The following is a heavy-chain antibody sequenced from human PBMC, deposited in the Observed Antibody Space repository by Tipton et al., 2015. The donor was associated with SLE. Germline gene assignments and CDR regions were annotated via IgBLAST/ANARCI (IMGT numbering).Heavy chain of an antibody. CDR2: IYSGGSST. Sequence: SLRLSCAASGFTFSSYAMSWVRQAPGKGLEWVSVIYSGGSSTYYADSVKGRFTISRDTSKNTLYLQMNSLRAEDTAVYYCAKGLGYCTNGVCSPPDYWGQGTLVTVSS. V-gene: IGHV3-23*03. D-gene: IGHD2-8*01. J-gene: IGHJ4*02. CDR1: GFTFSSYA. CDR3: AKGLGYCTNGVCSPPDY.